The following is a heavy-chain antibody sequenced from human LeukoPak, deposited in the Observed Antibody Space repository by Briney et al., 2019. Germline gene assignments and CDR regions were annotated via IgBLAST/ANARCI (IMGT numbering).Heavy chain of an antibody. Sequence: SETLSLTCSVSGGSISNYFWTWIRPPRGKGLEGIGYIYSSGSTYYNPSLKSRVSISVDTSKNRFSLKLSTVTAADTAVYYCARRPTGDPKFDYWGQETLVTVSS. D-gene: IGHD7-27*01. CDR1: GGSISNYF. J-gene: IGHJ4*02. V-gene: IGHV4-59*08. CDR2: IYSSGST. CDR3: ARRPTGDPKFDY.